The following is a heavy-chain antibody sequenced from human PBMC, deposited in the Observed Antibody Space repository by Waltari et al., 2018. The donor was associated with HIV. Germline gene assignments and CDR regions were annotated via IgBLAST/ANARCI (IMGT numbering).Heavy chain of an antibody. V-gene: IGHV1-2*02. CDR3: ARDTHWLAYLFDS. CDR2: IDPDTGGT. D-gene: IGHD6-19*01. CDR1: GLRFPGHD. Sequence: VLSGAEATKPGASVKVSCRTSGLRFPGHDIHWLRQAPGQGLEWMGWIDPDTGGTKYAQKFQGRVTMTRDTSISTAYMELNGLTSDDTAVFYCARDTHWLAYLFDSWGQGTLITVSS. J-gene: IGHJ4*02.